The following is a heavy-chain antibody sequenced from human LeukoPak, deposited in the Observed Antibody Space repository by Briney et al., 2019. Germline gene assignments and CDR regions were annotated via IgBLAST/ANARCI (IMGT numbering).Heavy chain of an antibody. CDR1: GFTFSSYW. V-gene: IGHV3-74*01. CDR3: ARADPHYDYVWGSYRFSASFDY. Sequence: GGSLRLSCAASGFTFSSYWMHWVRQAPGKGLVWVSRINSDGSSTSYADSVKGRFTISRDNAKNTLYLQMNSLRAEDTAVYYCARADPHYDYVWGSYRFSASFDYWGQGTLVTVSS. D-gene: IGHD3-16*02. J-gene: IGHJ4*02. CDR2: INSDGSST.